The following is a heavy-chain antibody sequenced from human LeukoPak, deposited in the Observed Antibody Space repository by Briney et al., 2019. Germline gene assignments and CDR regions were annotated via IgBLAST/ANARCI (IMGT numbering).Heavy chain of an antibody. D-gene: IGHD6-13*01. J-gene: IGHJ4*02. Sequence: GGSLRLSCAASGFTFSFNAMSWVRQAPGKGLDWFSAISGSGGSTYYADSVKGRFTISRDNSKSTLYLQMNSLRAEDTAVYYCAKDWSSSWYVGRLDYWGQGTLVTVSS. CDR2: ISGSGGST. V-gene: IGHV3-23*01. CDR3: AKDWSSSWYVGRLDY. CDR1: GFTFSFNA.